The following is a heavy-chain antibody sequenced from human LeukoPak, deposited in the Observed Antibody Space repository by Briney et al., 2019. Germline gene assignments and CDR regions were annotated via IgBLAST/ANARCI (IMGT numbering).Heavy chain of an antibody. CDR3: ARDSDYDLGYMDV. V-gene: IGHV4-59*01. Sequence: PSETLSLTCTVSGGSISSYYWSWIRRPPGKGLEWIGYIYYSGSTNYNPSLKSRVTISVDTSKNQFSLKLSSVTAADTAVYYCARDSDYDLGYMDVWGKGTTVTVSS. D-gene: IGHD3-3*01. CDR2: IYYSGST. CDR1: GGSISSYY. J-gene: IGHJ6*03.